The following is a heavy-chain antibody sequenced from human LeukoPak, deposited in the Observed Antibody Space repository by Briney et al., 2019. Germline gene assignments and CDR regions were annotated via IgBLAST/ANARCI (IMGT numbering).Heavy chain of an antibody. D-gene: IGHD3-9*01. CDR3: ARSPQIRYFGWYWGLGAFDI. V-gene: IGHV4-34*01. J-gene: IGHJ3*02. Sequence: PSETLSLTCAVYGGSFSGYYWSWIRQPPGKGLEWIGEINHSGSTNYNPSLKSRVTISVDTSKNQFSLKLSSVTAADTAVYYCARSPQIRYFGWYWGLGAFDIWGQGTMVTVSS. CDR1: GGSFSGYY. CDR2: INHSGST.